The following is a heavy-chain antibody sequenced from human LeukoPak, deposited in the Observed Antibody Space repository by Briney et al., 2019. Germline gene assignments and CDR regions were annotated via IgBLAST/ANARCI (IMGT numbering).Heavy chain of an antibody. J-gene: IGHJ4*02. CDR3: ARRYFHDSRGYWYYFDY. CDR1: GGSISSSSYY. CDR2: IYYSGST. D-gene: IGHD3-22*01. V-gene: IGHV4-39*01. Sequence: SETLSLTCTVSGGSISSSSYYWGWIRQPPGKGLEWIGSIYYSGSTYYNPSLKSRVTISVDTSKNQFSLELSSVTAADTAVYYCARRYFHDSRGYWYYFDYWGQGTLVTVSS.